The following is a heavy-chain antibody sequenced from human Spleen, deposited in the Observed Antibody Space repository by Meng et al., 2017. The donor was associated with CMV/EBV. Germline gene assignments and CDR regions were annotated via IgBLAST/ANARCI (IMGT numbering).Heavy chain of an antibody. Sequence: GVLKISCAASGFTFSSYAMSWVRQAPGKGLQWVSAISGSGGSTFYADPVKGRFTISRDNLKNTLYLQMNSLRAEDTAVYYCAKDPLWFGEEDYYGMDVWGQGTTVTVSS. CDR2: ISGSGGST. CDR3: AKDPLWFGEEDYYGMDV. D-gene: IGHD3-10*01. J-gene: IGHJ6*02. CDR1: GFTFSSYA. V-gene: IGHV3-23*01.